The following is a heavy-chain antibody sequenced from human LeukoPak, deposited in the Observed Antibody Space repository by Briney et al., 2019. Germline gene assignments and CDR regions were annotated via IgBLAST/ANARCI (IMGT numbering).Heavy chain of an antibody. V-gene: IGHV3-21*01. Sequence: PGGSLRLSCAASGFTFSSYSMNWVRQAPGKGLEWVSSISSSSSYIYYADSARGRFTISRDNAKNSLFLQMNSLRAGDTAVYYCAIMPYDSSGYSQYWGQGTLVTVSS. D-gene: IGHD3-22*01. CDR2: ISSSSSYI. CDR1: GFTFSSYS. CDR3: AIMPYDSSGYSQY. J-gene: IGHJ4*02.